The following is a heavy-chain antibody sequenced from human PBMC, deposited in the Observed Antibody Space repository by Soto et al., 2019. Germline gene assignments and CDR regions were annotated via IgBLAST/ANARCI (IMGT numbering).Heavy chain of an antibody. Sequence: LRLSCAASGFTFSSYAMHWVRQAPGKGLEWVAVISYDGSNKYYADSVKGRFTISRDNSKNTLYLQMNSLRAEDTAVYYCARVRRGGMDVWGQGTTVTVSS. CDR3: ARVRRGGMDV. D-gene: IGHD3-16*01. CDR1: GFTFSSYA. J-gene: IGHJ6*02. V-gene: IGHV3-30-3*01. CDR2: ISYDGSNK.